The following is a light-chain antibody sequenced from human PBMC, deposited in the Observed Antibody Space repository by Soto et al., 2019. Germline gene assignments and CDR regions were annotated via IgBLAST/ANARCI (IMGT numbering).Light chain of an antibody. Sequence: DIVITHSPLSLPVTPGEPASMACRSSQSLLHSNGYNYLDWYLQKPGQSPQLLIYLGSNRASGVPDRFSGSGSGTDFTLTISRLEPEDFAVYCCQQYGSSPITFGQGTRLEIK. CDR3: QQYGSSPIT. V-gene: IGKV2-28*01. CDR2: LGS. CDR1: QSLLHSNGYNY. J-gene: IGKJ5*01.